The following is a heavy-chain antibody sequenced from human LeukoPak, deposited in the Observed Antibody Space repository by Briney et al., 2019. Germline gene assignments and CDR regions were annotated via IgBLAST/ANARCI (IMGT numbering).Heavy chain of an antibody. CDR2: INSDGSST. V-gene: IGHV3-74*01. CDR3: ARDSSVTGDAFDI. CDR1: GFTFSSYW. J-gene: IGHJ3*02. Sequence: GGSLRLSCAASGFTFSSYWTHWVRQAPGKGLVWVSRINSDGSSTSYADSVKGRFTISRDNAKNTLYLQMNSLRAEDTAVYYCARDSSVTGDAFDIWGQGTMVTVSS. D-gene: IGHD6-19*01.